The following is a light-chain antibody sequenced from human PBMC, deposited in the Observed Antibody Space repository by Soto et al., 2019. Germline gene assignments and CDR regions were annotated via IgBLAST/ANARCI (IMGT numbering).Light chain of an antibody. CDR3: QQDNNCPPWT. Sequence: EIVMTQSPATLSVSPGERATLSCRASQSVSSNLAWYQQKPGQAPRLLIYVATTRATGIPARFSGSGSGTEFTLTISSLQSEYFAVYYCQQDNNCPPWTFGQGTKVEIK. V-gene: IGKV3-15*01. J-gene: IGKJ1*01. CDR1: QSVSSN. CDR2: VAT.